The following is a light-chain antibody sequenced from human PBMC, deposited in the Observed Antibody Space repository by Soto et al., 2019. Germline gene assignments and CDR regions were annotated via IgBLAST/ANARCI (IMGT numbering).Light chain of an antibody. CDR1: SSDIGAYNY. V-gene: IGLV2-14*01. Sequence: QSVLTQPASVSGSPEQSITISCTGTSSDIGAYNYVSWYQQHPGKAPKLMIYEVTYRPSGVSPRFSGSKSGNTASLTIPGLQAEDEADYYCSSYTTTTTLVFGTGTKVTVL. CDR3: SSYTTTTTLV. CDR2: EVT. J-gene: IGLJ1*01.